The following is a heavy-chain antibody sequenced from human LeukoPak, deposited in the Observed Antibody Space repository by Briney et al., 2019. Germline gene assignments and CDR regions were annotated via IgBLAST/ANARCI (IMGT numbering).Heavy chain of an antibody. J-gene: IGHJ6*02. CDR2: IIPIFGTA. CDR1: GYTFTSYG. CDR3: ARATRITMIVVGTHYYGMDV. V-gene: IGHV1-69*13. D-gene: IGHD3-22*01. Sequence: SVKVSCKASGYTFTSYGISWVRQAPGQGLEWMGGIIPIFGTANYAQKFQGRVTITADESTSTAYMELSSLRSEDTAVYYCARATRITMIVVGTHYYGMDVWGQGTTVTVSS.